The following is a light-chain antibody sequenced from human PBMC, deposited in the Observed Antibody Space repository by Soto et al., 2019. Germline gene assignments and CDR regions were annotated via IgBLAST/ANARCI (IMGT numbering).Light chain of an antibody. CDR2: DAT. CDR3: QQRTNWLT. Sequence: VLTQSPATLSLSPGERATLSCRASQSVTWYLAWYQQKPGQAPRLLIYDATKRATAIPARFSGSGSGTDFTLTISSLEPEDFAVYYCQQRTNWLTFGGGTRVEI. J-gene: IGKJ4*02. CDR1: QSVTWY. V-gene: IGKV3-11*01.